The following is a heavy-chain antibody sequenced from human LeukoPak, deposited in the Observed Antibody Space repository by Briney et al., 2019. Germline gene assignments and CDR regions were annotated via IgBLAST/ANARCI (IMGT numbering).Heavy chain of an antibody. CDR2: IKQDGSDK. J-gene: IGHJ5*02. CDR1: GFTFSSNW. Sequence: GGSLRLSCAASGFTFSSNWMSWVRQAPGKGLEWVANIKQDGSDKQYVDSVKGRFTISRDNAKNSLSLQMNSLRAEDTAVYHCAREGKKNLGFAPGGQETLVPVS. D-gene: IGHD3-16*01. V-gene: IGHV3-7*01. CDR3: AREGKKNLGFAP.